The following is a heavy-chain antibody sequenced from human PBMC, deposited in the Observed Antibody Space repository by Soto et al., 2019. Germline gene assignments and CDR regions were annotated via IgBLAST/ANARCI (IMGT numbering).Heavy chain of an antibody. Sequence: GGSLRLSCAASGFTFSDYYMSWIRQAPGKGLEWVSYISSSSSYTNYADSVKGRFTISRDNAKNSLYLQMNSLRAEDTAVYYCARDASGTTLDYWGQGTLVTSPQ. CDR3: ARDASGTTLDY. D-gene: IGHD1-1*01. V-gene: IGHV3-11*06. CDR1: GFTFSDYY. J-gene: IGHJ4*02. CDR2: ISSSSSYT.